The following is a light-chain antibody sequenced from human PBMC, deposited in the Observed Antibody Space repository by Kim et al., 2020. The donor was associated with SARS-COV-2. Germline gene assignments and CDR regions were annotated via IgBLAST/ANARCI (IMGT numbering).Light chain of an antibody. CDR1: QDVSVW. V-gene: IGKV1-5*03. Sequence: DIHMTQSPSTLSASVGDRVTITCRASQDVSVWLAWYQQKSGKAPRLLIYRASSLETGVPSRFSGSGSGTDFTLTISSLQPEDFGTYYCQHYKTYPWTFGQGTKVDIK. J-gene: IGKJ1*01. CDR3: QHYKTYPWT. CDR2: RAS.